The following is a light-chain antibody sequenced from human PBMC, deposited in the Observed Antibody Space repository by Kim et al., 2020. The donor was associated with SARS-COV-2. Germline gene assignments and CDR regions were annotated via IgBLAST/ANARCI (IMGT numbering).Light chain of an antibody. V-gene: IGKV6-21*01. CDR1: QSIGRD. J-gene: IGKJ4*01. CDR2: SAS. Sequence: SATRKETVSITCRASQSIGRDLLWYRQKPHQPPDLLINSASQSFSGVPSRFSGSGSGTDFTLTINGLEVEDAATYFCQQSSSLPLTFGGGTKLEI. CDR3: QQSSSLPLT.